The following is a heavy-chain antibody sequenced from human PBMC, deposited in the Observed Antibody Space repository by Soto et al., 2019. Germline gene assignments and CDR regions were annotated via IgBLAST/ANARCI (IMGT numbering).Heavy chain of an antibody. J-gene: IGHJ5*02. CDR3: ARGRDCGSAPAFVP. D-gene: IGHD3-10*01. Sequence: QVQLQESGPRLVKPSGTLSLTCAVSGGSISTSDWWNWVRQCPGKGREWIGEISHSGTTHYNPSLKSRVTISVDKSKNQFSLRLTSVTAADTVVYYCARGRDCGSAPAFVPWGQGTLVTVSS. CDR2: ISHSGTT. CDR1: GGSISTSDW. V-gene: IGHV4-4*02.